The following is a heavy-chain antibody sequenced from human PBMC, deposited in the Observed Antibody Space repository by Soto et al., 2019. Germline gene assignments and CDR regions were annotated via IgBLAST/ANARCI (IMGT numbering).Heavy chain of an antibody. CDR3: AKDGQGGVRGVTLPYYYYYYMDV. D-gene: IGHD3-10*01. CDR1: GFTFSSYA. Sequence: GGSLRLSCAASGFTFSSYAMSWVRQAPGKGLEWVSAISGSGGSTYYADSVKGRFTISRDNSKNTLYLQMNSLRAEDTAVYYSAKDGQGGVRGVTLPYYYYYYMDVWGKGTTVTVSS. CDR2: ISGSGGST. J-gene: IGHJ6*03. V-gene: IGHV3-23*01.